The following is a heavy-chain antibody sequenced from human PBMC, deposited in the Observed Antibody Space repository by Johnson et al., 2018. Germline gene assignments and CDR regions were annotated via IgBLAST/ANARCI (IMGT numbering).Heavy chain of an antibody. Sequence: VQLVESGGGLVQPGGSLRLSCAASGFTFSSYSMNWVRQAPGKGLEWVSYISSSSSTIYYADSVKGRFTISRDNAKNSLYLQRNSLSDEDTAVYYCARRGGYYPNPDAFDIWGQGTMVTVSS. CDR1: GFTFSSYS. J-gene: IGHJ3*02. V-gene: IGHV3-48*02. D-gene: IGHD3-10*01. CDR2: ISSSSSTI. CDR3: ARRGGYYPNPDAFDI.